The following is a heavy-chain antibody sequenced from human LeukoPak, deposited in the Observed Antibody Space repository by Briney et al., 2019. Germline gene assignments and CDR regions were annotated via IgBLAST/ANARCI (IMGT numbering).Heavy chain of an antibody. V-gene: IGHV3-30*02. J-gene: IGHJ1*01. CDR3: AKDRAASTTVGYFEY. Sequence: GGSLRLSCAASGYSFSSFAMHWVRQAPGKGLECVASIRYDGSDKYHADSVTGRLNISRDNSKKALYLQLNSVRGEDTAVYYCAKDRAASTTVGYFEYWAQGAPVIVSS. D-gene: IGHD4-23*01. CDR2: IRYDGSDK. CDR1: GYSFSSFA.